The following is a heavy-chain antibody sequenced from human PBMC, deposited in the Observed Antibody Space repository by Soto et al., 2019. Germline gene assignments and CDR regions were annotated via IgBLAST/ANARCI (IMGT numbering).Heavy chain of an antibody. V-gene: IGHV4-31*03. CDR3: ASMSAGNEVDAFDI. CDR2: IYYSGST. D-gene: IGHD6-19*01. J-gene: IGHJ3*02. CDR1: GGSISSGGYY. Sequence: QVQLQESGPGLVKPSQTLSLTCTVSGGSISSGGYYWSWIRQHPGKGLEWIGYIYYSGSTYYNPSLKGRVTISVDTSKNQFSLKLSSVTSADTAVYYCASMSAGNEVDAFDIWGQGTMVTVS.